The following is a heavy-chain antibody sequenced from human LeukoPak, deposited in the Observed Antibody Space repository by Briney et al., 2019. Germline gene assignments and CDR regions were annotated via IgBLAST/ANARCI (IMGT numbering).Heavy chain of an antibody. CDR3: ARDRGATIVPARWFDP. J-gene: IGHJ5*02. CDR2: INAGNGNT. V-gene: IGHV1-3*01. Sequence: ASVKVSCKASGYTFTSYAMHWVRQAPGQRLEWMGWINAGNGNTKYSQKFQGRVTITRDTSASTAYMELSSLRSEDTVVYYCARDRGATIVPARWFDPWGQGTLVTVSS. CDR1: GYTFTSYA. D-gene: IGHD2-2*01.